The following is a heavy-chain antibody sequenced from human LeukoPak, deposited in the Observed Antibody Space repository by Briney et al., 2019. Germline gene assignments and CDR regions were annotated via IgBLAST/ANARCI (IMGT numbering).Heavy chain of an antibody. CDR3: ARAFEYPYYMDV. V-gene: IGHV1-8*03. D-gene: IGHD2/OR15-2a*01. CDR1: GYTFTSYD. Sequence: GASVKVSCKASGYTFTSYDINWVRQATGQGLEWMGWMNPNSGNTGYAQKFQGRVTITRNTSIGTAYMELSSLRSEDTAVYYCARAFEYPYYMDVWGKGTTVTVSS. J-gene: IGHJ6*03. CDR2: MNPNSGNT.